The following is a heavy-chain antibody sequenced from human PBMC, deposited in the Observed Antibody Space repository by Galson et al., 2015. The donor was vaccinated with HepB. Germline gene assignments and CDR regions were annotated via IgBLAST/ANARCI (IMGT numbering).Heavy chain of an antibody. Sequence: SVKVSCKASGYTFTSYDINWVRQATGQGLEWMGWMNPNSGNTGYAQKFQGRVTMTRNTSISTAYMELSSLRSEDTAVYYCARGPSYDILTGYFTAMGYFDYWGQGTLVTVSS. V-gene: IGHV1-8*01. CDR2: MNPNSGNT. J-gene: IGHJ4*02. CDR1: GYTFTSYD. CDR3: ARGPSYDILTGYFTAMGYFDY. D-gene: IGHD3-9*01.